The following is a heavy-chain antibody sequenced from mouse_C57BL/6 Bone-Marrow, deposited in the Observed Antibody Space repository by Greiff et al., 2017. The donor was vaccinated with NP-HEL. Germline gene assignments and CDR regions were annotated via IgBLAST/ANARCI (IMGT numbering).Heavy chain of an antibody. CDR2: IDPANGNT. V-gene: IGHV14-3*01. CDR3: ARGSMVTLYRYAMDY. D-gene: IGHD2-1*01. Sequence: EVKLQESVAELVRPGASVKLSCTASGFNIKNTYMHWVKQRPEQGLEWIGRIDPANGNTKYAPKFKGKATITADTSSNTAYLQLSSLTSEDTAIYYCARGSMVTLYRYAMDYWGQGTSVTVSS. J-gene: IGHJ4*01. CDR1: GFNIKNTY.